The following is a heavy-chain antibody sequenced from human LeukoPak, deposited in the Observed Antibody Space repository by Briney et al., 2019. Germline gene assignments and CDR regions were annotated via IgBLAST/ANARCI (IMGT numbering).Heavy chain of an antibody. D-gene: IGHD5-18*01. CDR3: ARVAAMATYYYYYMDV. J-gene: IGHJ6*03. V-gene: IGHV3-9*01. CDR2: INWNSAST. CDR1: GFTFEDYA. Sequence: GGSLRLSCAASGFTFEDYAMHRVRQAPGKGLEWVSGINWNSASTGYADSVKGRFTISRDNVMNSLYLQMNSLRPEDTAVYYCARVAAMATYYYYYMDVWGKGTTVTVSS.